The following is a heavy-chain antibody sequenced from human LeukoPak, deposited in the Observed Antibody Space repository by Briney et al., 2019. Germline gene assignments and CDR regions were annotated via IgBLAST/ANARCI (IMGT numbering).Heavy chain of an antibody. CDR1: GYNFTGNY. V-gene: IGHV1-2*02. CDR2: INSNSGGT. J-gene: IGHJ4*02. CDR3: ARSLVN. Sequence: GASVKVSCKASGYNFTGNYMHWVRQAPRQGLEWMGWINSNSGGTKYAQQFQGRITMTRDTSIRTAYMELRSLRSDDTAMYYCARSLVNWGRGTLVTVSS. D-gene: IGHD6-6*01.